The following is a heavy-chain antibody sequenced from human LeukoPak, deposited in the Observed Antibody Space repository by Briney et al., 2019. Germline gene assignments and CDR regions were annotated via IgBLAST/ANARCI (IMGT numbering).Heavy chain of an antibody. Sequence: PGASLRLSRAASGFTFSSYAMSWVRQAPGKGLEWVSAIIGSGGSTYYADSVKGRFTISRDNSKNTLYLQMNSLRAEDTAVYYCAKAGRYSGYDFDYWGQGTLVTVSS. D-gene: IGHD5-12*01. V-gene: IGHV3-23*01. CDR2: IIGSGGST. CDR3: AKAGRYSGYDFDY. J-gene: IGHJ4*02. CDR1: GFTFSSYA.